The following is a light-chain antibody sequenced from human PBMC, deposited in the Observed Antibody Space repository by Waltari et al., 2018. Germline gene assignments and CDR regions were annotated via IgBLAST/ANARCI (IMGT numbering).Light chain of an antibody. V-gene: IGKV3-20*01. CDR3: QQYDGSVLT. Sequence: IVLTQSPDTLSLSPGQRATLSCRASQTINNNFLVWYQQKPGQAPRLIIHVASSRATGFPDRFRGSGSGTDFTLTISSLKPEDSAVYYCQQYDGSVLTFGGGTKVEI. J-gene: IGKJ4*01. CDR1: QTINNNF. CDR2: VAS.